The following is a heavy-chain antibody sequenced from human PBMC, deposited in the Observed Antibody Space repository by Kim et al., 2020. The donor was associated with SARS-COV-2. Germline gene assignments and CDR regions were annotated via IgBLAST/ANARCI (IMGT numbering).Heavy chain of an antibody. CDR2: IYPDGST. Sequence: GGSLRLSCAVSGITVSSDYMSWVRQAPGKGLEWVSVIYPDGSTYYADSVKGRLTISRDNSKNYLYLQLNSTRADDTAVYYCARDFANRQFESLGQGTLVT. J-gene: IGHJ4*02. CDR3: ARDFANRQFES. CDR1: GITVSSDY. V-gene: IGHV3-53*01.